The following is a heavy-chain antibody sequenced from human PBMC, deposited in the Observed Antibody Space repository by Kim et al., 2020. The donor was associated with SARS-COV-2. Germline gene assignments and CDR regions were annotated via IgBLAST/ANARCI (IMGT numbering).Heavy chain of an antibody. CDR1: GYTFTTYY. V-gene: IGHV1-18*01. CDR3: AREPYSNFFDY. CDR2: ISAYKGYT. J-gene: IGHJ4*02. D-gene: IGHD4-4*01. Sequence: ASVKVSCKASGYTFTTYYISWVRQAPGQGLEWMGWISAYKGYTNYAQKFQGRVTMTTDTSTSTAYMELRSLRSNDTAMYYCAREPYSNFFDYWGQGTLVT.